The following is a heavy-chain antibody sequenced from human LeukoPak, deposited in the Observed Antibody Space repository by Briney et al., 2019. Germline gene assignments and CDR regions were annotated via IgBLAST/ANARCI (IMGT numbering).Heavy chain of an antibody. CDR2: ISSSGSYI. CDR1: GITFTSSS. D-gene: IGHD1-14*01. Sequence: GGSLRLSCAASGITFTSSSMTWVRQAPGKGLEWVSSISSSGSYIYFADSLKGRFTISRDNAKNSLYLQMNSLRAEDTAVYYCARARIDYWGQGTLVTVSS. J-gene: IGHJ4*02. CDR3: ARARIDY. V-gene: IGHV3-21*01.